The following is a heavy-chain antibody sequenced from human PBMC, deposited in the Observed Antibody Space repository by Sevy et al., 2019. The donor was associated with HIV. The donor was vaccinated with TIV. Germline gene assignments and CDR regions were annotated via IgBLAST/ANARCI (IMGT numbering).Heavy chain of an antibody. CDR1: GFTFSSYA. Sequence: GGSLRLSCAASGFTFSSYAMSWVRQAPGKGLERVSAISGSGGSTYYADSVKGRFTISRDNSKNTLYLQMNSLRAEHTAVYYCAKREDPATVTASYFDYWGQGTLVTVSS. CDR3: AKREDPATVTASYFDY. CDR2: ISGSGGST. J-gene: IGHJ4*02. D-gene: IGHD4-4*01. V-gene: IGHV3-23*01.